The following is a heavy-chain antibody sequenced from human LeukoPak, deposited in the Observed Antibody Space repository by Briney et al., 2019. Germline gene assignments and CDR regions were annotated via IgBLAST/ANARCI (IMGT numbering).Heavy chain of an antibody. D-gene: IGHD6-13*01. CDR2: IYPGDSDT. CDR3: ARYGAVGGTNYVDY. V-gene: IGHV5-51*01. CDR1: GYSFTSYW. J-gene: IGHJ4*02. Sequence: GESLKISCEGSGYSFTSYWIAWVRQRPGKGLEWMGTIYPGDSDTRYSPSFQGQVTISADKSIDTAYLQWSSLKASDTALYYCARYGAVGGTNYVDYWGQGTLVTVSS.